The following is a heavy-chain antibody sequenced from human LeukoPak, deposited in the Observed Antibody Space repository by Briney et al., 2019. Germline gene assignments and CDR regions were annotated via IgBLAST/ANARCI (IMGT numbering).Heavy chain of an antibody. CDR1: GFTFSSYA. V-gene: IGHV3-30-3*01. Sequence: GGSLRLSCAASGFTFSSYAMHWVRQAPGKGLEWVAVISYDGSNKYYADSVKGRFTISRDNSKNTLYLQMNSLRAEDTAVYYCARGSGPDSDVDTVRDYWGQGTLVTASS. J-gene: IGHJ4*02. CDR3: ARGSGPDSDVDTVRDY. D-gene: IGHD5-18*01. CDR2: ISYDGSNK.